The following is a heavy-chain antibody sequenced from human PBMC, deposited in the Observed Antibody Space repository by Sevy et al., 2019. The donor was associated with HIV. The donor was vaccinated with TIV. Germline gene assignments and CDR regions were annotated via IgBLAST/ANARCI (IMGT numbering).Heavy chain of an antibody. Sequence: ASVKVSCKAYGYTFINYPIAWVRQAPGQGLEWMGWIRNHNGETRCAQKFQGRATMTTDTSTTTVYMELRSLRSDDTAVYYCARDADGSGNYYLDYFDYWGQGTLVTVSS. J-gene: IGHJ4*02. CDR3: ARDADGSGNYYLDYFDY. CDR2: IRNHNGET. CDR1: GYTFINYP. V-gene: IGHV1-18*01. D-gene: IGHD3-22*01.